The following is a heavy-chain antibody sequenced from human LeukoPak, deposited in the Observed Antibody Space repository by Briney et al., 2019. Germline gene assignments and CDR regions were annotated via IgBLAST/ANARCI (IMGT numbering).Heavy chain of an antibody. CDR3: ARVGSSGDGIDY. CDR1: GFTFSSYW. Sequence: GGSLRLSCAASGFTFSSYWMHWVRHAPGKGLVWVSRINSDGSSTSYADSVKGRFTISRDNAKNTLYLQMNSLRAEDTAVYYCARVGSSGDGIDYWGQGTLVTVSS. D-gene: IGHD6-19*01. CDR2: INSDGSST. J-gene: IGHJ4*02. V-gene: IGHV3-74*01.